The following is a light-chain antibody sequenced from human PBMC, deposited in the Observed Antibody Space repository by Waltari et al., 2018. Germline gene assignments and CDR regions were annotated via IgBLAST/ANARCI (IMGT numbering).Light chain of an antibody. J-gene: IGKJ4*01. Sequence: DIQMTQSPSTLSASVGDRVTIPCRASQSIGSLLAWYQQKPGKAPKLLIYDASSLESGVPSRFSGSGSGTEFTLTINSLQPDDFATYSCQQHDNLPLTFGGGTKVQIK. CDR1: QSIGSL. V-gene: IGKV1-5*01. CDR3: QQHDNLPLT. CDR2: DAS.